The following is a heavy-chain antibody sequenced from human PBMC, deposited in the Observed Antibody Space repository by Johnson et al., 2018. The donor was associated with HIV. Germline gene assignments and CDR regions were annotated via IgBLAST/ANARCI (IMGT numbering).Heavy chain of an antibody. J-gene: IGHJ3*02. CDR3: AKMSRGRQDAFDI. D-gene: IGHD3-16*01. Sequence: QVQLVESGGGVVQPGRSLRLSCAASGFTFSSYAMHWVRQAPGKGLEWVAVISYDGSNKYYGDSVKGRFTISRDNSKNTLYVQMNSLRVEDTAVYYCAKMSRGRQDAFDIWGQGAMVSVSA. CDR1: GFTFSSYA. V-gene: IGHV3-30*18. CDR2: ISYDGSNK.